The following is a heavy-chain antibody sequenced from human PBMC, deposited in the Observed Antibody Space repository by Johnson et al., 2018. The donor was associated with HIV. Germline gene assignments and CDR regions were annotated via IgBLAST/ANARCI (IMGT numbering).Heavy chain of an antibody. CDR3: AREGIAVGRGRGAFDI. Sequence: VQVVESGGGVVRPGGSLRLSCAASGFTFDDYGMSWVRQAPGKGLEWVSGTNWDGGSTGYADSVKGRFTISRDNAKNSLYMQMNSRRAEDTALYYCAREGIAVGRGRGAFDIWGQGTMVTVSS. V-gene: IGHV3-20*04. D-gene: IGHD6-19*01. CDR2: TNWDGGST. J-gene: IGHJ3*02. CDR1: GFTFDDYG.